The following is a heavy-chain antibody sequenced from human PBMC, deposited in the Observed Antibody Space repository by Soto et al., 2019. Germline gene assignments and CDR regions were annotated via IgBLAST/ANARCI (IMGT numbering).Heavy chain of an antibody. D-gene: IGHD1-26*01. CDR3: AKDLGSGSYYYFYGMDV. CDR2: ISGSGGST. V-gene: IGHV3-23*01. CDR1: GFTFNSYV. Sequence: PGGSLRLSCAASGFTFNSYVVSWVRQAPGKGLEWVSGISGSGGSTYYADSVKGRFTISRDNSKNTLYLQMNSLRAEDTAVYYYAKDLGSGSYYYFYGMDVWGQGTTVTVSS. J-gene: IGHJ6*02.